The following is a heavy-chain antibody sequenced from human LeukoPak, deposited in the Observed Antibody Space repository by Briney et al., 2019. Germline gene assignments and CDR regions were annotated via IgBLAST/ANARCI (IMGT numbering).Heavy chain of an antibody. J-gene: IGHJ6*02. V-gene: IGHV1-46*01. CDR2: INPSGGST. Sequence: ASVKVSCKASGYTLTSYYLHWVRQAPGQGLEWMAIINPSGGSTSHAQKFQGRVTMTRDTSASTVYMELSGLRSEDTAVYYCASVYKYAMDVWGQGTTVTVSS. CDR1: GYTLTSYY. CDR3: ASVYKYAMDV.